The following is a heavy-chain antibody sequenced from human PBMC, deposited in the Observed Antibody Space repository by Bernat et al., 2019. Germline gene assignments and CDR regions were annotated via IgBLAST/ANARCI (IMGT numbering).Heavy chain of an antibody. CDR1: GFTFSSYS. CDR3: ARAGYSGYDFPNSQGQPYYFDY. V-gene: IGHV3-21*01. CDR2: ISSSSSYI. D-gene: IGHD5-12*01. Sequence: EVQLVESGGGLVKPGGSLRLSCAASGFTFSSYSMNWVRQAPGKGLEWVSSISSSSSYIYYADSVKGRFTISRDNAKNSLYLQMNSLRAEDTAVYYCARAGYSGYDFPNSQGQPYYFDYWGQGTLVTVSS. J-gene: IGHJ4*02.